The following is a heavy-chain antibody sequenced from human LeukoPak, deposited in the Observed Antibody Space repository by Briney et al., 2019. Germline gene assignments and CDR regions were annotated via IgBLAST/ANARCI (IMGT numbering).Heavy chain of an antibody. D-gene: IGHD3-16*01. CDR2: IKSKLFNSET. Sequence: GGSLRLSCAASGFTFYDSAIHWVRQASGKGLEWLGRIKSKLFNSETAYVESVKGRFTIYKDDSKNMAFLAMNNLKTDDTALYYCFRYEETSGRFGDSWGQGALVTVSS. V-gene: IGHV3-73*01. J-gene: IGHJ4*02. CDR3: FRYEETSGRFGDS. CDR1: GFTFYDSA.